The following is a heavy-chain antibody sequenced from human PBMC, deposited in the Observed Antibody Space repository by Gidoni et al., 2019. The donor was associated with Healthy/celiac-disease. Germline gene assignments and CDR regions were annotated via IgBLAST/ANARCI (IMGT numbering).Heavy chain of an antibody. V-gene: IGHV4-31*03. CDR1: GGSISCGGYY. CDR3: ARRGISGGNSPNDY. Sequence: QVQLQESGPGLVKPSQTLSLTCTVSGGSISCGGYYWSWIRQHPGKGLEWIGYIYYSGITYYNPSLKSRVTISVDTSKNQFSLKLSSVTAADTAVYYCARRGISGGNSPNDYWGQGTLVTVSS. CDR2: IYYSGIT. D-gene: IGHD2-21*02. J-gene: IGHJ4*02.